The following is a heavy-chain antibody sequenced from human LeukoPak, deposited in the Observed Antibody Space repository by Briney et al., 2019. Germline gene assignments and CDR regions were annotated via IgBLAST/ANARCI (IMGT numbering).Heavy chain of an antibody. J-gene: IGHJ4*02. CDR3: ARDRVGDY. Sequence: GGSLRLSCAASGFTFSTYNMNWVRQAPGNGLEWVSSISSSGTYIYYADSVRGRFTISRDNAKNSLYLQMNSLRAEDTAVYYCARDRVGDYWGQGTLVTVSS. V-gene: IGHV3-21*01. CDR2: ISSSGTYI. CDR1: GFTFSTYN.